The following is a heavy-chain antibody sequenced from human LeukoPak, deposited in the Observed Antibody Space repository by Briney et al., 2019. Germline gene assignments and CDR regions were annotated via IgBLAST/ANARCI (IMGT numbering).Heavy chain of an antibody. V-gene: IGHV1-46*01. CDR3: ARDYEWELLRDAFDI. J-gene: IGHJ3*02. CDR2: INPSGGST. CDR1: GYTFTSYY. D-gene: IGHD1-26*01. Sequence: GASVKVSCKASGYTFTSYYMHWVRQAPGQGLEWMGIINPSGGSTSYAQKFQGRVTMTRDTSISTAYMELSRLRSDDTAVYYCARDYEWELLRDAFDIWGQGTMVTVSS.